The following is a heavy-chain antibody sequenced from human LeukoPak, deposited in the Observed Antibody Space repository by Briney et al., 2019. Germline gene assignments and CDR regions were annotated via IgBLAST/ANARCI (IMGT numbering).Heavy chain of an antibody. Sequence: GGSLRLSCAASGFTFDDYGMSWVRQAPGKGLEWVSYISSSSSTIYYADSVKGRFTISRDNAKNSLYLQMNSQRAEDTAVYYCARDYYDSSGYDKFDYWGQGTLVTVSS. CDR2: ISSSSSTI. CDR3: ARDYYDSSGYDKFDY. D-gene: IGHD3-22*01. J-gene: IGHJ4*02. CDR1: GFTFDDYG. V-gene: IGHV3-48*01.